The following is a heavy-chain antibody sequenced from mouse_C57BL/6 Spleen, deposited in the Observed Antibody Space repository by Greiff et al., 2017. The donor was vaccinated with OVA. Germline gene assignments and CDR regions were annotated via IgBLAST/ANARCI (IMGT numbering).Heavy chain of an antibody. Sequence: EVQLVESGGGLVKPGGSLKLSCAASGFTFSDYGMHWVRQAPEKGLEWVAYISSGSSTIYYADTVKGRFTISRDNAKNTLFLQMTSLRSEDTAMYYCARIYEYGDYYAMDYWGQGTSVTVSS. J-gene: IGHJ4*01. CDR3: ARIYEYGDYYAMDY. V-gene: IGHV5-17*01. CDR1: GFTFSDYG. D-gene: IGHD2-4*01. CDR2: ISSGSSTI.